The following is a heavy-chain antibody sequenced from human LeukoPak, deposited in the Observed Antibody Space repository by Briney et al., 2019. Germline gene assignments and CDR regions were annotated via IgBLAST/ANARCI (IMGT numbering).Heavy chain of an antibody. CDR2: INHSGST. CDR3: ARRRGDGDYRPES. V-gene: IGHV4-34*01. D-gene: IGHD4-17*01. Sequence: SETLSLTCAVYGGSFSGYYWSWIRQPPGKGLEWIGEINHSGSTNYNPSLKSRVTISVDTSKNQFSLKLSSVTAADTSVYYCARRRGDGDYRPESWGQGTLVTVSS. J-gene: IGHJ5*02. CDR1: GGSFSGYY.